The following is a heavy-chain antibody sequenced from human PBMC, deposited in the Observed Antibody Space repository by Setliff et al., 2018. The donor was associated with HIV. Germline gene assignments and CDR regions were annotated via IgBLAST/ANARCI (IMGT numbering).Heavy chain of an antibody. J-gene: IGHJ4*02. CDR2: IRTDGDAT. CDR1: GFTFSSYS. D-gene: IGHD3-22*01. Sequence: GGSLRLSCAASGFTFSSYSMTWVRQAPGKGLEWVSSIRTDGDATYYADSVKGRFTISRDNSKNTLYLQMNSLRVEDAAVYYCAKGRSGYYNFDSWGQGTLVTVSS. CDR3: AKGRSGYYNFDS. V-gene: IGHV3-23*01.